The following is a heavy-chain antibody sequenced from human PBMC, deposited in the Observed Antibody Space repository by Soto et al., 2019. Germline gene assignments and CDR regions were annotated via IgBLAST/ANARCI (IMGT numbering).Heavy chain of an antibody. CDR2: IYYSGST. J-gene: IGHJ5*02. V-gene: IGHV4-30-4*01. CDR3: SKGPRASSWNNWFDP. CDR1: GGSISSGDYY. Sequence: SETLSLTCTVSGGSISSGDYYWSWIRQPPGKGLEWIGYIYYSGSTYYNPSVKSRVTISVDMSKNQFSLKLSSVTAADTAVYYCSKGPRASSWNNWFDPWGQGTLVTVSS. D-gene: IGHD6-13*01.